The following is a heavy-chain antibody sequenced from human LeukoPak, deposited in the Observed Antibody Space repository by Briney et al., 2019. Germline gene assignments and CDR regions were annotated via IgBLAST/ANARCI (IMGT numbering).Heavy chain of an antibody. J-gene: IGHJ4*02. Sequence: ASVKVACKASRYTFTSYYIQWVRQAPGQGLEWMGWINPNSGGANYAQKFQGRVTMTRDTSISTAYMELTSLRSDDTAVYYCARDSTGDAFDYWGEGTLVTVSS. CDR1: RYTFTSYY. CDR2: INPNSGGA. CDR3: ARDSTGDAFDY. D-gene: IGHD7-27*01. V-gene: IGHV1-2*02.